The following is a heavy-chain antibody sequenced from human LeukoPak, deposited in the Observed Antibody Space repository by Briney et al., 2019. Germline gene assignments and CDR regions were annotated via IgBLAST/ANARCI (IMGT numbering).Heavy chain of an antibody. Sequence: GGSLRLSCAASGFTFSNYWMHWVRQAAGKGLEWVSRINSDGSDTIYADSVKGRFTISRDNAKNTLFLQMNSLRTDDTAVYYCARGVDTAMITGGYNWFDPWGQGTLATVSS. CDR2: INSDGSDT. CDR3: ARGVDTAMITGGYNWFDP. D-gene: IGHD5-18*01. CDR1: GFTFSNYW. V-gene: IGHV3-74*01. J-gene: IGHJ5*02.